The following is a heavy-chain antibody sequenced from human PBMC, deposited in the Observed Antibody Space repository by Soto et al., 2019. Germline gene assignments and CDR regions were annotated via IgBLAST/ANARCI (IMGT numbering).Heavy chain of an antibody. D-gene: IGHD2-2*01. CDR1: GGSISSGGYY. J-gene: IGHJ6*02. CDR3: ARDTIVVVPAAIRGYGMDV. CDR2: IYYSGST. V-gene: IGHV4-31*03. Sequence: KASETLSLTCTVSGGSISSGGYYWRWIHQHTGKGLEWIGYIYYSGSTYYNPSLKSRVTISVDTSKNQFSLKLSSVTAADTAVYYCARDTIVVVPAAIRGYGMDVWGQGTTVTVSS.